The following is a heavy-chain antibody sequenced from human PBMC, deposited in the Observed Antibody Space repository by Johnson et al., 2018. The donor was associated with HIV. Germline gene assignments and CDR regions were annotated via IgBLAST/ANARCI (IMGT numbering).Heavy chain of an antibody. J-gene: IGHJ3*02. CDR3: ARGGPFHAFDI. Sequence: QEQLEESGGGVVQPGGSLRLSCAASGFTFSSYGMHWVRQAPGKGLEWVAAIWYDGSNVYYADSVRGRFTISRDNSKSALFLQMNSLRAEDTAMYFCARGGPFHAFDIWGHGTTVTVSS. D-gene: IGHD2-21*01. CDR1: GFTFSSYG. V-gene: IGHV3-33*01. CDR2: IWYDGSNV.